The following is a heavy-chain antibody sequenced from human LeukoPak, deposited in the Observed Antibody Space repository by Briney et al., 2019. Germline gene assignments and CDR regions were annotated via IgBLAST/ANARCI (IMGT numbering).Heavy chain of an antibody. J-gene: IGHJ4*02. CDR1: EFSVGSNY. CDR3: ARSRDNYGYAFDY. Sequence: GGSLRLSCAASEFSVGSNYMTWVRQAPGKGLEWVSLIYSGGSTYYADSVKGRFTISRDNSKNTLYLQMNSLRAEDTAVYYCARSRDNYGYAFDYWGQGTLVTVSS. D-gene: IGHD5-18*01. CDR2: IYSGGST. V-gene: IGHV3-66*01.